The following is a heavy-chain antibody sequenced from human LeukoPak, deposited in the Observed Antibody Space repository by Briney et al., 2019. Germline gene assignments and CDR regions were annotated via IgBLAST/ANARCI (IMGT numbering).Heavy chain of an antibody. J-gene: IGHJ3*02. Sequence: GGSLRLSCAASGFTFSSYAMHWVRQAPGKGLEWVAAISYDGSNKYYADSVKGRFTISRDNSKNTLYLQMNSLRAEDTAVYYCARATDDAFDIWGQGTMVTVSS. CDR2: ISYDGSNK. CDR3: ARATDDAFDI. CDR1: GFTFSSYA. V-gene: IGHV3-30*01.